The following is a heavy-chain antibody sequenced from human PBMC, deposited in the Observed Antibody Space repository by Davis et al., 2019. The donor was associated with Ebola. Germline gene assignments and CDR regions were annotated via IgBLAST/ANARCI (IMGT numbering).Heavy chain of an antibody. J-gene: IGHJ2*01. Sequence: GESLKISCAASGFTFSSYAMHWVRQAPGKGLEWVAVISYDGSNKYYADSVKGRFTISRDNSKNTLYLQMNSLRAEDTAVYYCASDAVTTINWYFDLWGRGTLVTVSS. CDR2: ISYDGSNK. V-gene: IGHV3-30-3*01. D-gene: IGHD4-17*01. CDR1: GFTFSSYA. CDR3: ASDAVTTINWYFDL.